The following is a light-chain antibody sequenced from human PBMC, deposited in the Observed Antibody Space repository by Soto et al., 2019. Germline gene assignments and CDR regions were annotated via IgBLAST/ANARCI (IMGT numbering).Light chain of an antibody. CDR3: LQRYAFPFI. V-gene: IGKV1-17*01. CDR1: QDIGTS. CDR2: TIS. Sequence: DIQMTQSPSSLSASVGGRVTITCRASQDIGTSLDWFQQKPGTAPKRLIYTISDLQSGVPSRFSGGGSGTEFTLTISSLQPEDSATYYCLQRYAFPFIFGPGTKVHV. J-gene: IGKJ3*01.